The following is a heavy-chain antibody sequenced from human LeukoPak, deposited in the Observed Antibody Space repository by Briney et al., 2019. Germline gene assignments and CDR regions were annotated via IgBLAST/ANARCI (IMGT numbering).Heavy chain of an antibody. J-gene: IGHJ4*02. V-gene: IGHV1-69*13. D-gene: IGHD6-19*01. Sequence: ASVNVSRKASGGTFSSYVISWVRQAPGQGLEWMGRIIPTLGAPNYAQKFQGRVTITADESTGTAYIELRSLRSEDTAVYYCARGALTPGPIAVETTHFDYWGQGTPVAVSS. CDR2: IIPTLGAP. CDR3: ARGALTPGPIAVETTHFDY. CDR1: GGTFSSYV.